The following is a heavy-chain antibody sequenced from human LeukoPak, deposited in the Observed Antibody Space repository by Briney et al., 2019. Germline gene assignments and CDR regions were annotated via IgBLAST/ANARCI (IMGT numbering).Heavy chain of an antibody. CDR2: INPNSGGT. CDR3: ARECDSSGYYRPYYFDY. CDR1: GYTFTSYY. Sequence: ASVKVSCKASGYTFTSYYMHWVRQAPGQGLEWMGWINPNSGGTNYAQKFQGRVTMTRDTSISTAYMELSRLRSDDTAVYYCARECDSSGYYRPYYFDYWGQGTLVTVSS. V-gene: IGHV1-2*02. J-gene: IGHJ4*02. D-gene: IGHD3-22*01.